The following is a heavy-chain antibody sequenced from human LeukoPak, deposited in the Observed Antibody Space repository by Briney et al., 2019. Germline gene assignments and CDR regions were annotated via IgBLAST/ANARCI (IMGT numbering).Heavy chain of an antibody. V-gene: IGHV3-23*01. J-gene: IGHJ4*02. D-gene: IGHD1-26*01. CDR3: AKDLSDSGRPHYFDY. CDR1: GFTFSTYA. CDR2: ISGSGGST. Sequence: PGGSLRLSCAASGFTFSTYAMSWVRQAPGQGLEWVSAISGSGGSTYYADSVKGRFTISRDNSKNTLYLQMNSLRADDTAVYYCAKDLSDSGRPHYFDYWGQGTLVTVSS.